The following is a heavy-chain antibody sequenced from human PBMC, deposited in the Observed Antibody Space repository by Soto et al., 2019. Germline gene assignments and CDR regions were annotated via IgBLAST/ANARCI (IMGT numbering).Heavy chain of an antibody. CDR1: GGSISGSSYY. Sequence: ETLSLTCPVSGGSISGSSYYWGWIRQPPGKGLEWVSGISSAGRTNYAESVKGRFTISRDNSKNTLYLQMNSLRDEDTAVYYCAKVNLFVGATIFGMDVWGQGTTVTVSS. CDR2: ISSAGRT. CDR3: AKVNLFVGATIFGMDV. V-gene: IGHV3-23*01. D-gene: IGHD1-26*01. J-gene: IGHJ6*02.